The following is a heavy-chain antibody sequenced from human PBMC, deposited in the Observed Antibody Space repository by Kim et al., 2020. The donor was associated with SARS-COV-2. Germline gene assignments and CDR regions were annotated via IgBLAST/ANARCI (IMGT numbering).Heavy chain of an antibody. CDR2: IKQDGSEK. D-gene: IGHD2-2*01. J-gene: IGHJ6*02. V-gene: IGHV3-7*01. CDR3: ARGGGYCSSTSCYLDYYGMDV. Sequence: GGSLRLSCAASGFTFSSYWMSWVRQAPGKGLEWVANIKQDGSEKYYVDSVKGRFTISRDNAKNSLYLQMNSLRAEDTAVYYCARGGGYCSSTSCYLDYYGMDVWGQGTTVTVSS. CDR1: GFTFSSYW.